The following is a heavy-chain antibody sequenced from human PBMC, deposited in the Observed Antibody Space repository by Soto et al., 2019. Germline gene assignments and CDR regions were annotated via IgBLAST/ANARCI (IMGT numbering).Heavy chain of an antibody. CDR3: ARLKLRLWFGGLRAFYI. CDR1: GGSFSGHY. Sequence: SETLSLTCAVYGGSFSGHYWSWIRQPPGKGLEWIGEINHSGSTNYNPSLKSRVTISVDTSKNQFSLKLSSVTAADTAVYYCARLKLRLWFGGLRAFYIWGQGTMVTVSS. J-gene: IGHJ3*02. V-gene: IGHV4-34*01. CDR2: INHSGST. D-gene: IGHD3-10*01.